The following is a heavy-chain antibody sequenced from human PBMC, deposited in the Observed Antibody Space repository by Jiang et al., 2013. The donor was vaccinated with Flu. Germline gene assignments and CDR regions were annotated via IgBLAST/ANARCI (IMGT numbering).Heavy chain of an antibody. CDR3: AKWVPYLDD. V-gene: IGHV3-23*04. J-gene: IGHJ4*02. CDR1: GFSISSFA. D-gene: IGHD4/OR15-4a*01. Sequence: QLVESGGGMVQPGGSLRLSCAASGFSISSFAMTWVRQAPGKGLEWVSAIGSRGGSTYYSDSVKGRFTISRDNSKNTVYLQMNSLRAEDTAVYYCAKWVPYLDDWGQGTLVTVSS. CDR2: IGSRGGST.